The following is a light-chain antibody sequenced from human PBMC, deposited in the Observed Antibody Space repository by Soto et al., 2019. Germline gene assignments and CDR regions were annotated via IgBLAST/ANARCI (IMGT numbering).Light chain of an antibody. CDR3: QQYGDSPRT. J-gene: IGKJ1*01. CDR2: AAS. Sequence: EAVLTQSPCTLSFSPLERSTLSCRASQSVSSSYLAWYQQRPGQAPRLLIYAASSRATGIPDRFSGSGSGTDFTLTISRLEPEDCAVYYCQQYGDSPRTFGQGTKVDIK. CDR1: QSVSSSY. V-gene: IGKV3-20*01.